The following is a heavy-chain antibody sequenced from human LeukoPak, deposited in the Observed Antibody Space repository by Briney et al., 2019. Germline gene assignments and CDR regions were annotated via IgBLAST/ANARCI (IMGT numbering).Heavy chain of an antibody. CDR1: GYTFTSYG. Sequence: ASVKVSCKASGYTFTSYGISWVRQTPGQGLEWMGWISAYNGNTNYAQKLQGRVTMTTDTSTSTAYMELRSLRSDDTAVYYCAREDSSGYYWGYYFDYWGQGTLVTVSS. D-gene: IGHD3-22*01. CDR3: AREDSSGYYWGYYFDY. J-gene: IGHJ4*02. V-gene: IGHV1-18*01. CDR2: ISAYNGNT.